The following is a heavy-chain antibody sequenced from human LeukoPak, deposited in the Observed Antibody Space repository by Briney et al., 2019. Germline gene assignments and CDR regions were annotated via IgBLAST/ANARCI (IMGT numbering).Heavy chain of an antibody. CDR2: IRYDGSNK. D-gene: IGHD3-10*01. V-gene: IGHV3-30*02. Sequence: GGSLRLSCAASGFTFSSYGMHWVRQAPGKGLEWVAFIRYDGSNKYYADSVKGRFTISRDNSKNTLYLQMNSLRAEDTAVYYCAKGATYYYGSGPYYFDYWGQGTLVTVSS. J-gene: IGHJ4*02. CDR3: AKGATYYYGSGPYYFDY. CDR1: GFTFSSYG.